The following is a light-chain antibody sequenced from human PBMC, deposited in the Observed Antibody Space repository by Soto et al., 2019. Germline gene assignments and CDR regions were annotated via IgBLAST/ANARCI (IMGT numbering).Light chain of an antibody. Sequence: QSVLTQPASVSGSPGQSITISCTGTIDDVGAYNYVSWYQQRPGSAPQLLIYDVNNRPSGASNRFSGSESGHTAYLTISGLQSDDEANYHCASYTSTYTLVFGTGTKVTVL. CDR1: IDDVGAYNY. V-gene: IGLV2-14*01. J-gene: IGLJ1*01. CDR2: DVN. CDR3: ASYTSTYTLV.